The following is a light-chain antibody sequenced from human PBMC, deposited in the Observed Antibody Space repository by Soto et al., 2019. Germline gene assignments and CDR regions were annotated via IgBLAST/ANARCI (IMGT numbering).Light chain of an antibody. Sequence: QSALTQPASVSGSPGQSITISCTGTSSDVGAYNYVSWYQQYPGKAPKLVTYDVSNRPSGVSNRFSGSKSGNKASLTISGLQAEDEADYYCTSKRGNTYVFGTGTKLTVL. CDR2: DVS. CDR1: SSDVGAYNY. CDR3: TSKRGNTYV. V-gene: IGLV2-14*03. J-gene: IGLJ1*01.